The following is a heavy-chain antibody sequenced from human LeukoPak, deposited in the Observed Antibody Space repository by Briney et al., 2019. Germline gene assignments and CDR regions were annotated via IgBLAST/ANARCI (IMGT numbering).Heavy chain of an antibody. CDR1: GFTFSSYA. D-gene: IGHD2-2*01. Sequence: PGGSLRLSCAASGFTFSSYAMSWVRQAPGKGLEWVSAISGSGGSTYYADSVKGRFTISRDNSKNTLYLQMNSLRAEDTAVYYCAKDRPVVPAATDAFDIWGQGTMVTVSS. J-gene: IGHJ3*02. CDR3: AKDRPVVPAATDAFDI. CDR2: ISGSGGST. V-gene: IGHV3-23*01.